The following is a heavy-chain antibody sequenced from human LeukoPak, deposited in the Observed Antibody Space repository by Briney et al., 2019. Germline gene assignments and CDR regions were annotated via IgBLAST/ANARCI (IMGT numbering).Heavy chain of an antibody. CDR2: ISYDGSNK. D-gene: IGHD3-10*01. CDR1: GFTFSSYG. Sequence: LRLSCAASGFTFSSYGMHWVRQAPGKGLEWVAVISYDGSNKYYTDSVEGRFTISRDNSKNTVFLQMNSLRLQDTAVYFCAREVLWFGDYAPSAMDVWGQGTTVTVSS. J-gene: IGHJ6*02. V-gene: IGHV3-30*03. CDR3: AREVLWFGDYAPSAMDV.